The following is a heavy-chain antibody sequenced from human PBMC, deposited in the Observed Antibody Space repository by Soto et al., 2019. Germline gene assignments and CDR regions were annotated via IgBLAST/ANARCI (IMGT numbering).Heavy chain of an antibody. CDR1: GFTFSSYG. J-gene: IGHJ6*02. Sequence: GGSLRLSCAASGFTFSSYGMHWVRQAPGKGLEWVAVIWYDGSNKYYADSVKGRFTISRDNSKNTLYLQMNSLRAEDTAVYYCARDNDYVWGSYRYYYYYGMDVWGQGTTVTVSS. D-gene: IGHD3-16*02. CDR3: ARDNDYVWGSYRYYYYYGMDV. V-gene: IGHV3-33*01. CDR2: IWYDGSNK.